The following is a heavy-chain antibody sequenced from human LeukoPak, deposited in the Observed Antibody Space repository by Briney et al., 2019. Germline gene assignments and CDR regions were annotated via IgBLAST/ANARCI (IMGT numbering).Heavy chain of an antibody. D-gene: IGHD3-10*01. CDR2: IFHSGST. CDR3: ASAYGSGTYYNGFLY. CDR1: GYSINSGYY. J-gene: IGHJ4*02. Sequence: PSETLSLTCVVSGYSINSGYYWGWIRQPPGKGLEWIGSIFHSGSTYYNPSLKSRATISADTSKNRFSLKLSSVTAADTAVYYCASAYGSGTYYNGFLYWGQGTLVTVSS. V-gene: IGHV4-38-2*01.